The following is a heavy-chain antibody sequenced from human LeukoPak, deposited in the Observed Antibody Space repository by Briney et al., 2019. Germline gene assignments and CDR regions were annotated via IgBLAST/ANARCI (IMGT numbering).Heavy chain of an antibody. D-gene: IGHD4-11*01. CDR3: ARGLPPALATVTTRFDP. V-gene: IGHV4-34*01. CDR1: GGSFSGYY. CDR2: INHSGST. Sequence: SETLSLTCAVYGGSFSGYYWSWIRQPPGKGLEWIGEINHSGSTNYNPSLKSRVTISVDTSKNQFSLKLSSVTAADTAVYYCARGLPPALATVTTRFDPWGQGTLVTVSS. J-gene: IGHJ5*02.